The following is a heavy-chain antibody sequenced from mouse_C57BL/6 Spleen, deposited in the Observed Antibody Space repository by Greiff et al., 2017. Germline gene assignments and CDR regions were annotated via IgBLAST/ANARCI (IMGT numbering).Heavy chain of an antibody. CDR1: GYAFSSSW. Sequence: VKLMESGPELVKPGASVKISCKASGYAFSSSWMNWVKQRPGKGLEWIGRIYPGDGDTTYNGKFKGKATLTADKSSSTAYMQLCSLTSVDSAVYFCASRLEGDAMDSGGKGTSATASS. CDR2: IYPGDGDT. CDR3: ASRLEGDAMDS. J-gene: IGHJ4*01. V-gene: IGHV1-82*01. D-gene: IGHD6-1*01.